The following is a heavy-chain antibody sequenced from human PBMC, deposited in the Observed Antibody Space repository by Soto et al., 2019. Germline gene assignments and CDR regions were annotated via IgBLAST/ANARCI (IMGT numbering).Heavy chain of an antibody. J-gene: IGHJ4*02. CDR3: AKIGYYGDYDY. D-gene: IGHD4-17*01. CDR1: GFTFISYG. Sequence: GGSLRLSCAASGFTFISYGMHWVRQAPGKGLEWVAVISYDGSNKYYADSVKGRFTISRDNSKNTLYLQMNSLRAEDTAVYYCAKIGYYGDYDYWGQGALVTVSS. CDR2: ISYDGSNK. V-gene: IGHV3-30*18.